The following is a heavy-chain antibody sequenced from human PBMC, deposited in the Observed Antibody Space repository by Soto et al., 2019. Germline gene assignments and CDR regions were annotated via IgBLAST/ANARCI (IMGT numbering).Heavy chain of an antibody. CDR1: GFTFSSFA. CDR2: ISGSGGST. V-gene: IGHV3-23*01. J-gene: IGHJ4*02. CDR3: ARRFTAGKGSPPDF. Sequence: GGSLRLSCAASGFTFSSFAMSWVRQVQGKGLDWVPAISGSGGSTYSADSVKGRFTISRNNSKNTLYLQMSSLRAEDTAVYYCARRFTAGKGSPPDFGGQGSLVTVSS. D-gene: IGHD6-13*01.